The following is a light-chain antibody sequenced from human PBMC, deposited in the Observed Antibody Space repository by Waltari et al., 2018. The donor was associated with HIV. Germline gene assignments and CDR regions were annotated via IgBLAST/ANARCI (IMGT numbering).Light chain of an antibody. V-gene: IGKV1-5*03. CDR1: QAISNW. Sequence: DIRMTQTPSTLSTSVGDRVTITCRASQAISNWLAWYQQKPGKAPKVLIYKASSLESGVPSRFSGSGSGTEFTLTISSLQPDDSATYYCQQYLNYPYTFGQGTKVEIK. CDR3: QQYLNYPYT. J-gene: IGKJ2*01. CDR2: KAS.